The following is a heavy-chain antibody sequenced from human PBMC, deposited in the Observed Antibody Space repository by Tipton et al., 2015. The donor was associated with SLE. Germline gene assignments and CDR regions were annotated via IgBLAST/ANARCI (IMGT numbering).Heavy chain of an antibody. CDR1: GFTFSAYD. CDR2: INSGGTAK. D-gene: IGHD1-1*01. J-gene: IGHJ4*02. V-gene: IGHV3-23*01. Sequence: GSLRLSCAASGFTFSAYDMNWVRQAPGKGLEWVSSINSGGTAKYYAGVVKGRFTISRDNSKNTLYLQLNSLRPEDTAIYYCAKALGPLERSGYWGRGTLVTVSS. CDR3: AKALGPLERSGY.